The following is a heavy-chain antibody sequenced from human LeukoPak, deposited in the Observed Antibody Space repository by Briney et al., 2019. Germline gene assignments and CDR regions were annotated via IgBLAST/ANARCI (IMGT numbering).Heavy chain of an antibody. D-gene: IGHD2-2*02. CDR1: GFTFSSYA. V-gene: IGHV3-23*01. CDR3: AKGGCSSTSCYNPYYFDY. J-gene: IGHJ4*02. CDR2: ISGSGGST. Sequence: PGGSLRLSCAASGFTFSSYAMSWVRQAPGKGLEWVSAISGSGGSTYYADSVKGRFTISRGNSKNTLYLQMNSLRAEDTAVYYCAKGGCSSTSCYNPYYFDYWGQGTLVTVSS.